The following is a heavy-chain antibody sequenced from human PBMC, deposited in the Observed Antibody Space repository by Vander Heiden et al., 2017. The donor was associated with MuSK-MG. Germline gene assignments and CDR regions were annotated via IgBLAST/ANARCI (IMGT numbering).Heavy chain of an antibody. J-gene: IGHJ4*02. Sequence: EVQLLEFGGGLVQPGGSLRPSCAASGLPFSTHAMSGVRQAPGKGLEWVSLISGSGTNTYYADSVKGRFNISRDNSKNTLYLQMNSLRVEDTAIYYCAKGDHDSSGYFPPSFDYWGQGTLVTVSS. V-gene: IGHV3-23*01. CDR3: AKGDHDSSGYFPPSFDY. CDR1: GLPFSTHA. CDR2: ISGSGTNT. D-gene: IGHD3-22*01.